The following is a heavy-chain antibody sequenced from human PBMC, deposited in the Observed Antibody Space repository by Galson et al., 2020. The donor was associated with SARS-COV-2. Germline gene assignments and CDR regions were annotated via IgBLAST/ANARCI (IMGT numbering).Heavy chain of an antibody. CDR2: IKSKTDGGTT. D-gene: IGHD3-22*01. J-gene: IGHJ6*02. CDR1: GFTFSKAC. Sequence: GGSLRLSCAASGFTFSKACMSWVRQAPGKGLEWVGRIKSKTDGGTTDHAAPGQDRFTISRDDSKNTLYLQMNSPKTADTGVYYCTVITYYYDNDDCRTWGVWGQGTTVTVSS. CDR3: TVITYYYDNDDCRTWGV. V-gene: IGHV3-15*01.